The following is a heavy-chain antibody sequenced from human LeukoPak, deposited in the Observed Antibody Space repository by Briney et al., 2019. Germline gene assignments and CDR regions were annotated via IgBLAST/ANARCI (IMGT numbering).Heavy chain of an antibody. CDR3: ANTILTGAL. CDR1: GFTFSRYS. V-gene: IGHV3-21*01. J-gene: IGHJ4*02. CDR2: ITGGSDYI. Sequence: GGSLRLSCAASGFTFSRYSVNWVRQAPGKGLEWVSCITGGSDYIFYADSVRGRFTISRDNAKNSLYLQMNSLRAEDTAVYYCANTILTGALWGQGTLVTVSS. D-gene: IGHD2-2*02.